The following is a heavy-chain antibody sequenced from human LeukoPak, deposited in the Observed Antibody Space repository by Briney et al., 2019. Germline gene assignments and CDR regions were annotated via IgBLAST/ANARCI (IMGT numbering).Heavy chain of an antibody. CDR2: IRYDGTNK. Sequence: GGSLRLSCAASGFTLSSYGMHCVRQAPGKGLEWVAFIRYDGTNKYYADSVKGRFTISRDNSKNTLYLQMNSLRAEDTAVYYCAKDRRPNSYRSMWLEHWGQGTLVTVSS. CDR1: GFTLSSYG. D-gene: IGHD6-13*01. V-gene: IGHV3-30*02. J-gene: IGHJ1*01. CDR3: AKDRRPNSYRSMWLEH.